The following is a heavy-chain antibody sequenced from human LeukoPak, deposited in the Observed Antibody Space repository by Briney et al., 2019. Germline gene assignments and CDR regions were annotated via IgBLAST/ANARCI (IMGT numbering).Heavy chain of an antibody. Sequence: SETLSLTCTVSGGSISSYYWSWIRQPPGKGLEWIGYIYYSGSTNYNPSLKSRVTISVDTSKNQFSLKLSSVTAADTAVYYCAREVPQYYDFCSGYYRGWFDPWGQGTLVTVSS. CDR3: AREVPQYYDFCSGYYRGWFDP. V-gene: IGHV4-59*01. J-gene: IGHJ5*02. CDR2: IYYSGST. D-gene: IGHD3-3*01. CDR1: GGSISSYY.